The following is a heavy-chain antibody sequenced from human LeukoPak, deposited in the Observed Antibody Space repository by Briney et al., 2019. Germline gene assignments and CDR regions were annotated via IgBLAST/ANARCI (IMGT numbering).Heavy chain of an antibody. V-gene: IGHV4-61*02. CDR3: ARGRDYYGSGSYAFDH. Sequence: PSETLSLTCTVSGDSISISGYCWSWVRLPAGKGLEWIGRITPGGSTDYSPSPKSRVTISLDTSKNQFSLTLSSVTAADTAVYFCARGRDYYGSGSYAFDHWGQGTLVTVSS. CDR1: GDSISISGYC. J-gene: IGHJ4*02. CDR2: ITPGGST. D-gene: IGHD3-10*01.